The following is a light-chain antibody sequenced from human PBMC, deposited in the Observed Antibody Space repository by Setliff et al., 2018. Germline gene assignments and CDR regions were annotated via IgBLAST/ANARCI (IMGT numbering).Light chain of an antibody. V-gene: IGLV2-14*03. CDR1: SSDVGAYNY. J-gene: IGLJ1*01. CDR3: FSYTTTSSYV. CDR2: DVS. Sequence: GTSSDVGAYNYVSWYQHYSGKAPKFVIYDVSNRPSGVSNRFSGSKSGNTASLTISGLQAEDEADYYCFSYTTTSSYVFGTGTKVTVL.